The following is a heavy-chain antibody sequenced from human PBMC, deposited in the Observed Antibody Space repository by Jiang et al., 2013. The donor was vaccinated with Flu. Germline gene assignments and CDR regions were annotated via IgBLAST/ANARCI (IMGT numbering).Heavy chain of an antibody. D-gene: IGHD3-22*01. CDR3: ATSVYYDSSGTDY. J-gene: IGHJ4*02. CDR2: IYYSGST. V-gene: IGHV4-39*01. CDR1: GGSISSSSYY. Sequence: LVKPSETLSLTCTVSGGSISSSSYYWGWIRQPPGKGLEWIGSIYYSGSTYYNPSLKSRVTISVDTSKNQFSLKLSSVTAADTAVYYCATSVYYDSSGTDYWGQGTLVTVSS.